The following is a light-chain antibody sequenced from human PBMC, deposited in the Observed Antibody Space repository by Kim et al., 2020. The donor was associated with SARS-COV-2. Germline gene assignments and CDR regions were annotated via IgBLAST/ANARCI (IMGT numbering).Light chain of an antibody. CDR1: SIDVVAYNC. Sequence: PGPSLTISCAGTSIDVVAYNCVSWYQQRPGKAPKLMIYDVTKRPSGVPDRFSGSKSGNTASLTVSGLQAEDEADYYCASYAGRKLVFGGGTQLTVL. CDR2: DVT. J-gene: IGLJ3*02. V-gene: IGLV2-8*01. CDR3: ASYAGRKLV.